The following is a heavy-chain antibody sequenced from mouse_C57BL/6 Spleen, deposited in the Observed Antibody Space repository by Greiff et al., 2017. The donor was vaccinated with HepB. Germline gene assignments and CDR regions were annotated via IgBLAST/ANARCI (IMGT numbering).Heavy chain of an antibody. D-gene: IGHD2-4*01. CDR2: IHPNSGST. V-gene: IGHV1-64*01. CDR1: GYTFTSYW. Sequence: VQLQQPGAELVKPGASVKLSCKASGYTFTSYWMHWVKQRPGQGLEWIGMIHPNSGSTNYNEKFKSKATLTVDKSSSTAYMQLSCLTSEGSAVYYCAYYDYDGDAMDYWGQGTSVTVSS. J-gene: IGHJ4*01. CDR3: AYYDYDGDAMDY.